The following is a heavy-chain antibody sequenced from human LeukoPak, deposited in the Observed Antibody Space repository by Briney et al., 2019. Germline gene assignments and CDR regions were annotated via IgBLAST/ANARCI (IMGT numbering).Heavy chain of an antibody. CDR3: ATILFDLLLGGVTHAFDI. D-gene: IGHD3-9*01. CDR1: GYTLTELS. V-gene: IGHV1-24*01. Sequence: ASVTVSCKVSGYTLTELSLYWVRQAPGKGLEWMGGFDPEDGETIYAQRFQGKVTMTEDTSTDPGYMELCRLRSEETTTYHCATILFDLLLGGVTHAFDIWGKET. J-gene: IGHJ3*02. CDR2: FDPEDGET.